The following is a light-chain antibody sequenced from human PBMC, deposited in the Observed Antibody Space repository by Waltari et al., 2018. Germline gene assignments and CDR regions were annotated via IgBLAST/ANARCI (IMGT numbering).Light chain of an antibody. CDR3: SSHTTTSTLV. Sequence: QSALTQPAAMSGSPGQSITMSCTGTSADIGIYNYVSWYQHHPGEAPKLIIFDVTKRPSGISARFSGSKSGNTASLTISGLQTEDEGHYYCSSHTTTSTLVFGGGTKLTVL. J-gene: IGLJ2*01. CDR2: DVT. CDR1: SADIGIYNY. V-gene: IGLV2-14*03.